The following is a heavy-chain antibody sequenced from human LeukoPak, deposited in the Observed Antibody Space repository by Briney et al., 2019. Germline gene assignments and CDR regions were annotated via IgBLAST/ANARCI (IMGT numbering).Heavy chain of an antibody. CDR3: VKGSGRTGGT. Sequence: SETLSLTWSVSGDSMTSSYWSWMRQPPGKGLEWIGYLYYNGDTASNPSLKSRATTSLDTSKNQFYLRMNSVTAADTAVYYCVKGSGRTGGTWGQGILVTVSS. CDR2: LYYNGDT. J-gene: IGHJ5*02. V-gene: IGHV4-59*12. D-gene: IGHD3-16*01. CDR1: GDSMTSSY.